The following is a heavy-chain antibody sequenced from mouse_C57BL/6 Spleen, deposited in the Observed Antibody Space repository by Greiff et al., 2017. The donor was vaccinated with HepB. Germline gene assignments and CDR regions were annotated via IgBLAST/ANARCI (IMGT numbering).Heavy chain of an antibody. CDR1: GYTFTSYW. CDR2: IYPSDSET. V-gene: IGHV1-61*01. Sequence: QVQLQQPGAELVRPGSSVKLSCKASGYTFTSYWMDWVKQRPGQGLEWIGNIYPSDSETHYNQKFKDKATLTVDKSSSTAYMQLSSLTSEDSAVYYCARRDWDVYFDYWGQGTTLTVSS. J-gene: IGHJ2*01. CDR3: ARRDWDVYFDY. D-gene: IGHD4-1*01.